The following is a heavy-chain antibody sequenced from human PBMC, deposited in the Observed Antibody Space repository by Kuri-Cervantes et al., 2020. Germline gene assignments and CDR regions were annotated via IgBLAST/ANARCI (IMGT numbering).Heavy chain of an antibody. J-gene: IGHJ4*02. CDR3: ARLMYSSSWYFDY. V-gene: IGHV4-39*01. CDR2: IYYSGST. CDR1: GGSITSGSYY. Sequence: SETLSLTCSVSGGSITSGSYYWGWIRQPPGKGLEWIGNIYYSGSTNYNPSLKSRVTISVDTSKNQFSLKLSSVTAADTAVYYCARLMYSSSWYFDYWGQGTLVTVSS. D-gene: IGHD6-13*01.